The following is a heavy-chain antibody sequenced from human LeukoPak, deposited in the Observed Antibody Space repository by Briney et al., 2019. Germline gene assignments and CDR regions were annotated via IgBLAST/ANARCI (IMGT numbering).Heavy chain of an antibody. CDR2: IYYSGST. V-gene: IGHV4-39*01. CDR3: ARQYSYGSFDY. Sequence: SDTLSLTCTVSGRSISSSSYYWGWIRQPPGKGLERIGSIYYSGSTYYNPSLKSRINISVDTSQNHFSLKLSSVTAADTAVYYCARQYSYGSFDYWGQGTLVTVSS. D-gene: IGHD5-18*01. J-gene: IGHJ4*02. CDR1: GRSISSSSYY.